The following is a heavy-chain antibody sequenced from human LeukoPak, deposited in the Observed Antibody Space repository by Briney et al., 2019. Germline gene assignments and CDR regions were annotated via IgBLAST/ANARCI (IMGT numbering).Heavy chain of an antibody. CDR1: GDSISSDY. V-gene: IGHV4-59*01. CDR2: IYYTGST. CDR3: ARVSGPKETTVTDHVFDI. D-gene: IGHD4-17*01. Sequence: SETLSLTCAVSGDSISSDYWSWIRKPPGKGLEWIGYIYYTGSTNYNPSLKSRVTISVDTSKNQFSLKLSSVTAADTAVYYCARVSGPKETTVTDHVFDIWGQGTMVTVSS. J-gene: IGHJ3*02.